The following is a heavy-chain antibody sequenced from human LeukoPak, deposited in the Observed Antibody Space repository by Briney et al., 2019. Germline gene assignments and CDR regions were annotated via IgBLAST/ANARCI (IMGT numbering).Heavy chain of an antibody. CDR1: GFTFSSYA. CDR2: ISGSGGST. D-gene: IGHD2-2*01. J-gene: IGHJ5*02. V-gene: IGHV3-23*01. Sequence: GGSLRLSCAASGFTFSSYAMSWVRQAPGKGLEWVSAISGSGGSTYYADSVKGRFTISRDNSKNTLYLQMDSLRAEDTAVYYCAKGVSQYQLLANWFDPWGQGTLVTVSS. CDR3: AKGVSQYQLLANWFDP.